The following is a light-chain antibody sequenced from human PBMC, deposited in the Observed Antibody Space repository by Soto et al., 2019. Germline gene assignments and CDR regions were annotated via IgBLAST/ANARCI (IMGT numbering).Light chain of an antibody. V-gene: IGKV3-20*01. Sequence: EILLTQSPGTLSLSPGERGTLSYRASQSVSSSYLAWYQQKPGKAPRLLIYGASSRATGIPDRLSGSGSGTDFTLTISRLEPEDFAVYYCQQYGSSWTFGQGTKVDIK. J-gene: IGKJ1*01. CDR1: QSVSSSY. CDR3: QQYGSSWT. CDR2: GAS.